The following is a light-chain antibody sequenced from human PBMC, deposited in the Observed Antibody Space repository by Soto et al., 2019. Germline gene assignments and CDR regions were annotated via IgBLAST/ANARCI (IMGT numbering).Light chain of an antibody. CDR1: SSNFGAGYD. CDR2: GNS. V-gene: IGLV1-40*01. CDR3: QSYDSSLSNWV. J-gene: IGLJ3*02. Sequence: QSVLTQPPSVSGAPGQRVTISCTGSSSNFGAGYDVHWYQHLPGTAPKLLIYGNSNRPSGVPDRFSGSKSGTSASLAITGLQADDEANYYCQSYDSSLSNWVFGGGTKVTVL.